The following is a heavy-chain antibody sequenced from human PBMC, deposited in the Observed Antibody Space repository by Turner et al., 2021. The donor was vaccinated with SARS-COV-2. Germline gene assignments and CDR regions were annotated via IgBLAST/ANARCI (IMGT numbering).Heavy chain of an antibody. CDR1: GFTFTTYW. CDR3: ARILTLGPQYCNSTSCRDYYYGMDV. V-gene: IGHV3-74*01. Sequence: EVQLVESGGGLVQPGGSLRLSCPASGFTFTTYWMHWVRQAPGKGLGRVTRIKRDGGTSYADSVKGRYTISRDNAKNTLYLQMNSLRAEHTAVYYCARILTLGPQYCNSTSCRDYYYGMDVWGQGTTVTVSS. D-gene: IGHD2-2*01. CDR2: IKRDGGT. J-gene: IGHJ6*02.